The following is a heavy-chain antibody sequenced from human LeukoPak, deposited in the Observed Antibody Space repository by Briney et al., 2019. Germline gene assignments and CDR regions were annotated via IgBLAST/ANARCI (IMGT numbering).Heavy chain of an antibody. J-gene: IGHJ4*02. CDR3: AKANARELDY. CDR1: GFTFSTYG. CDR2: MSYDGTYK. Sequence: PGGSLTLSCVASGFTFSTYGMHWVRQAPGKGLEWVAVMSYDGTYKSYADSVKGRFTVSRDNPENTLYLQMNSLSAEDTAVYYCAKANARELDYWGQGTLVTVSS. V-gene: IGHV3-30*18. D-gene: IGHD3-10*02.